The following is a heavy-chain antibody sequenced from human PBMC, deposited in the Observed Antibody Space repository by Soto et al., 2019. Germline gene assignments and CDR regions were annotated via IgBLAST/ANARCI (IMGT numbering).Heavy chain of an antibody. CDR3: AREEVAVTTVWDYYYAMDV. Sequence: EVQLVESGGGLVQPGGSLRLSCAASGFTFSNNWMSWVRQAPGKGLEWVANIKQDGSGKNYVDSVKGRFTISRDNAKNSLYLQINSLRAEDTAVYYCAREEVAVTTVWDYYYAMDVWGQGTTVTVSS. D-gene: IGHD4-17*01. CDR2: IKQDGSGK. V-gene: IGHV3-7*05. J-gene: IGHJ6*02. CDR1: GFTFSNNW.